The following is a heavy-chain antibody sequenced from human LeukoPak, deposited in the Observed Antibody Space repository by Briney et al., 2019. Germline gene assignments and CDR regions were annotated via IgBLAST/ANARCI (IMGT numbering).Heavy chain of an antibody. CDR1: GFTFSSFA. V-gene: IGHV3-23*01. Sequence: GGSLRLSCAASGFTFSSFAMSWVRQAPGKGLEWVASVGGSGGSTNYADSVKGRFTISRDSSNNMVYLQINSLRADDAATYYCAKDRRHSSNVGFYFEYWGQGTLVTVSS. CDR3: AKDRRHSSNVGFYFEY. J-gene: IGHJ4*02. D-gene: IGHD6-13*01. CDR2: VGGSGGST.